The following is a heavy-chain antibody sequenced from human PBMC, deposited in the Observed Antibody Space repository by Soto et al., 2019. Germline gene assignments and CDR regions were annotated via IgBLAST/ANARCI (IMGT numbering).Heavy chain of an antibody. V-gene: IGHV3-30*18. J-gene: IGHJ4*02. Sequence: PGGSLRLSCAASGFTFSSYGMHWVRQAPGKGLEWVAVISYDGSNKYYADSVKGRFTISRDNSKNTLYLQMNSLRAEDTAVYYCAKDSRDVYYWGQGTLVTVSS. CDR3: AKDSRDVYY. CDR1: GFTFSSYG. CDR2: ISYDGSNK.